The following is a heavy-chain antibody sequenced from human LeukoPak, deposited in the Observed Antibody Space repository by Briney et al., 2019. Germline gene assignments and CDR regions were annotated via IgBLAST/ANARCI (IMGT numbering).Heavy chain of an antibody. CDR1: GGSISSGGYY. Sequence: SETLSLTCTVSGGSISSGGYYWSWIRQPPGKGLEWIGYIYHSGSTYYNPSLKSRVTISVDRSKNQFSLKLSSVTAADTAVYYCARVNYYGSGSYYNDSYWGQGTLVTVSS. J-gene: IGHJ4*02. CDR2: IYHSGST. V-gene: IGHV4-30-2*01. CDR3: ARVNYYGSGSYYNDSY. D-gene: IGHD3-10*01.